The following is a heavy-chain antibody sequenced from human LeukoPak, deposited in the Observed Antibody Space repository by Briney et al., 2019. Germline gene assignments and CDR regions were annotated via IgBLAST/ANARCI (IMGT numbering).Heavy chain of an antibody. CDR1: GGSFSSYY. Sequence: SETLSLTCAVYGGSFSSYYWSWIRQPPGKGLEWIGYIYYSGSTNYNPSLKSRVTISVDTSKNQFSLKLSSVTAADTAVYYCARHSGEPRDDAFDIWGQGTMVTVSS. V-gene: IGHV4-59*08. D-gene: IGHD7-27*01. J-gene: IGHJ3*02. CDR2: IYYSGST. CDR3: ARHSGEPRDDAFDI.